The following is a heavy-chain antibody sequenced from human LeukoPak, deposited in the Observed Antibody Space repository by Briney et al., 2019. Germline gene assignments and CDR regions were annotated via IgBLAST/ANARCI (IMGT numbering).Heavy chain of an antibody. CDR2: VYSGGTT. D-gene: IGHD3-10*01. Sequence: GGSLRLSCAASGFTVSTNYLSWVRQAPGKGLEWVSVVYSGGTTYHADSVKGRFTISRGNSKNTMYLQMNSLRADDTAVYYCARESVVRGVINGMDVWGQGTTVTVSS. V-gene: IGHV3-66*01. J-gene: IGHJ6*02. CDR3: ARESVVRGVINGMDV. CDR1: GFTVSTNY.